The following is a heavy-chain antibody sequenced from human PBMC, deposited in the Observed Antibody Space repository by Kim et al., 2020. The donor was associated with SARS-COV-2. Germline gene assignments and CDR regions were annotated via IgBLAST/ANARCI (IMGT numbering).Heavy chain of an antibody. V-gene: IGHV3-74*01. CDR1: GFTVSSSW. CDR2: INTDGSST. D-gene: IGHD2-15*01. J-gene: IGHJ5*02. CDR3: ARGFAGQCSGGSCYQNWFDP. Sequence: GGSLRLSCAAPGFTVSSSWMHWVRQAPGTGLVWVARINTDGSSTSYGDSVKGRFTISRDDAKNTLYLEMNSLRAEDSALYYCARGFAGQCSGGSCYQNWFDPGGQGTLVTVSS.